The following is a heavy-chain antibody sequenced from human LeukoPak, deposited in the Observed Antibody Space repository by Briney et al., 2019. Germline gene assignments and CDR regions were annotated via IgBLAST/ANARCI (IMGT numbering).Heavy chain of an antibody. Sequence: GGSLRPSCAASGFPFSTYAIHWVRQAPGKGLEWVAVISYDGGHKYYADSVKGRFTISRDNSKNTLFLQMNSLRAEDTAVYYCARDRAAAGSGIEAFDIWGQGTMVTVSS. J-gene: IGHJ3*02. D-gene: IGHD6-13*01. V-gene: IGHV3-30*04. CDR3: ARDRAAAGSGIEAFDI. CDR2: ISYDGGHK. CDR1: GFPFSTYA.